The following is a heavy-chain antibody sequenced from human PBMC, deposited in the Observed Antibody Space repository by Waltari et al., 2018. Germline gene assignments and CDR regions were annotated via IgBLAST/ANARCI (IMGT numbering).Heavy chain of an antibody. Sequence: QVQLQESGPGLVKPSETLSLTCTVSGGSISSHYWSWIRQPPGKGLEWIGYIYYSGSTNYNPSLKSRVTISVDTSKNQFSLKRSSVTAADTAVYYCARGSVGAPFDYWGQGTLVTVSS. J-gene: IGHJ4*02. V-gene: IGHV4-59*11. D-gene: IGHD1-26*01. CDR1: GGSISSHY. CDR3: ARGSVGAPFDY. CDR2: IYYSGST.